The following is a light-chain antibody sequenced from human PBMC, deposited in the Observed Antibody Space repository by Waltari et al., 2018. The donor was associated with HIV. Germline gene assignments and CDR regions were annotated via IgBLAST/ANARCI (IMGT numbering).Light chain of an antibody. Sequence: EIALTQSPATLSVSPGERAVLSCRASQRVSRHSAWYQQKSRQGPSVLIYETSTRAAGTPARFNGSGSGTDFVLSITDVEPRDVAVYYCQQRGTWPLVTFGGGTKVE. CDR3: QQRGTWPLVT. V-gene: IGKV3-11*01. CDR1: QRVSRH. J-gene: IGKJ4*01. CDR2: ETS.